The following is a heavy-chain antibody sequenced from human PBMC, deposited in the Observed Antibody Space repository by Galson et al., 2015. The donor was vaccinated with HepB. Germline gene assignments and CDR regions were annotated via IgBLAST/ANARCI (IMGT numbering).Heavy chain of an antibody. CDR1: GFTFSTST. V-gene: IGHV3-48*01. CDR3: ARVADSDYGDHTHFDY. Sequence: SLRLSCAASGFTFSTSTMNWVRQAPGKGLEWVSYLSTTGTTIYYADSVKGRFTVSRDNAKNSLYLQINSLRADDTAVYYCARVADSDYGDHTHFDYWGQGSLVTVSS. J-gene: IGHJ4*02. D-gene: IGHD4-17*01. CDR2: LSTTGTTI.